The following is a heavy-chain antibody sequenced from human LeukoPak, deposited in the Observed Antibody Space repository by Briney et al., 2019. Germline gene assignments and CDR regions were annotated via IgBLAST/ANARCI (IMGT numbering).Heavy chain of an antibody. J-gene: IGHJ5*02. CDR3: ARDSSGGDWPRFDP. CDR2: IHHSGST. CDR1: GGSISSGDYS. Sequence: PSETLSLTCAVSGGSISSGDYSWRWIRQPPGKGLEWIGYIHHSGSTYYNPSLRTRVTISVDRSKNQFSLNLISVTAADTAVYYCARDSSGGDWPRFDPWGQGTLVTVSS. D-gene: IGHD2-21*02. V-gene: IGHV4-30-2*01.